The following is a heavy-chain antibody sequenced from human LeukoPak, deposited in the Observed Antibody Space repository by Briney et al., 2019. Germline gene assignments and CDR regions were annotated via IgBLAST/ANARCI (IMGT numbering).Heavy chain of an antibody. CDR2: IFGSGGSA. D-gene: IGHD2-15*01. Sequence: GGSLRLSCAASGFTFGSYAMYWVRQAPGKGLEGVSGIFGSGGSAHYADSVKGRFTISRDNSKNTVYLQMDSLRAEDTATYYCAKTTTGYSSGRYPAWPIDYWGQGTLVTVSS. J-gene: IGHJ4*02. CDR3: AKTTTGYSSGRYPAWPIDY. CDR1: GFTFGSYA. V-gene: IGHV3-23*01.